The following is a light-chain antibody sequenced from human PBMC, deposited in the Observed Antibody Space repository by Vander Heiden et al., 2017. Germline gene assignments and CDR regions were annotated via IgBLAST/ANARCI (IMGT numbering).Light chain of an antibody. J-gene: IGLJ1*01. CDR2: GNN. V-gene: IGLV1-44*01. CDR1: SSTIGINT. CDR3: AAWDDSLDAFV. Sequence: QSVVTQPPSASGTPGQWVTIPCSGSSSTIGINTVNWFQQLPGTAPKPLIYGNNQRPSGVPDRMSGSKSGTSASLAISGLQSEDEAHYYCAAWDDSLDAFVFGAGTKVTVL.